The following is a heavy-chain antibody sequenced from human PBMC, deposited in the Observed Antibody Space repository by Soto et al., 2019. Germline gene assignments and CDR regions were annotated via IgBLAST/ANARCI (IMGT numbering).Heavy chain of an antibody. CDR3: ARGVYGSGNYYTGTSAFDI. D-gene: IGHD3-10*01. Sequence: QVQLEQSGAEVKKPGSSVKISCKASGGTLSDHGVSWLRQAPGQGLEWLGGTLTVFNTAKYAPKFQGRVTIAADKATNIAYMELGSLRYDDTAFYYCARGVYGSGNYYTGTSAFDIWCQGTLVIVSS. CDR2: TLTVFNTA. CDR1: GGTLSDHG. V-gene: IGHV1-69*06. J-gene: IGHJ3*02.